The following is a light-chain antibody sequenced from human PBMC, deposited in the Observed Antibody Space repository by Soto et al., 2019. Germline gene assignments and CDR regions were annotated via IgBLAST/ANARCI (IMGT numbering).Light chain of an antibody. CDR1: QSISSW. V-gene: IGKV1-5*03. Sequence: DIQMTQSLTTLSASVGDRVTTTCRASQSISSWLAWYQQKPGKAPKLLIYQASSLESGVPSRFSGSGSGTEFTLTITSLQPDDFATYYCQQYNSYSVTFGGGTRVEIK. CDR2: QAS. J-gene: IGKJ4*01. CDR3: QQYNSYSVT.